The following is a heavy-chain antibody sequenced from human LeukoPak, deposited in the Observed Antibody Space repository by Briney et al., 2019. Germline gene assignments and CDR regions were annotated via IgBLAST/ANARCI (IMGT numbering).Heavy chain of an antibody. CDR3: AKEQEYYDSSGYYPTFDY. J-gene: IGHJ4*02. Sequence: GGSLRLSCAASGFTFSSYGMHWVRQAPGKGLEWVAFIRYDGSNKYYADSVKGRFTISRDNSKNTLYLQMNSLRAEDTAVYYCAKEQEYYDSSGYYPTFDYWGQGTLVTVSS. D-gene: IGHD3-22*01. CDR1: GFTFSSYG. V-gene: IGHV3-30*02. CDR2: IRYDGSNK.